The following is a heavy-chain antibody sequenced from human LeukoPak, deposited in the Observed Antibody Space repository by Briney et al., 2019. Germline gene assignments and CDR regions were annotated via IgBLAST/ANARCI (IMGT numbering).Heavy chain of an antibody. D-gene: IGHD3-10*01. V-gene: IGHV4-34*01. CDR2: INHSGST. Sequence: SETLSLTCAVYGGSFSGYYWSLIRQPPGKGLEWIAEINHSGSTNYNPSLKSRVTISVDTSKNQFSLKLSSVTAADTAVYYCARGYYYYGSGSYYSLNWFDPWGQGTLVTVSS. J-gene: IGHJ5*02. CDR3: ARGYYYYGSGSYYSLNWFDP. CDR1: GGSFSGYY.